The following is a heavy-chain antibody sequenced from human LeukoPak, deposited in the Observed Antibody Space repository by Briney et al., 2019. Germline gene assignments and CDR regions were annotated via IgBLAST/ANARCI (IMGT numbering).Heavy chain of an antibody. Sequence: PSETLSLTCTVSGGSISSGGDYWSRIRQHPGKGLEWIGYIFYNGSTYYNPSLKSRVTISVDTSKNQFSLKLSSVTAADTAVYYCAKDPGYSSGWYFSTWGQGTLVTVSS. CDR3: AKDPGYSSGWYFST. CDR2: IFYNGST. V-gene: IGHV4-31*03. D-gene: IGHD6-19*01. CDR1: GGSISSGGDY. J-gene: IGHJ5*02.